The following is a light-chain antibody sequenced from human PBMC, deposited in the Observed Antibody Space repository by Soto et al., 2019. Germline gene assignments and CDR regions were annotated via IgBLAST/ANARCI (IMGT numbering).Light chain of an antibody. V-gene: IGKV3-20*01. CDR3: QQYGSSPTYS. J-gene: IGKJ2*03. CDR2: GAS. CDR1: QSVSSGF. Sequence: EIVLTQSPGTLSSSPGERATLSCRASQSVSSGFLAWYQQKPGQAPRLLIYGASSRATDIPDRFSGSGSGTDLTLTIRRLEPEDFALYYCQQYGSSPTYSFGQGTKLEIK.